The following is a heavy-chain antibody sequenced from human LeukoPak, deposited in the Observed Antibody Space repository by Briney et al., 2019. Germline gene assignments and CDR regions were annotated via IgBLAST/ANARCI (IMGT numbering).Heavy chain of an antibody. D-gene: IGHD2-21*02. CDR3: AVVPLAYCGGDCFWFYP. V-gene: IGHV4-59*01. J-gene: IGHJ5*02. Sequence: SETLSLTCTVSGGSLSSYYWSWIRQPPGKGLEWIGYVYNSGSTNYNPSLKSRVTISVDTAKIQLSLKLSPVTAPAKAMADCAVVPLAYCGGDCFWFYPWGQGNLFTVSS. CDR1: GGSLSSYY. CDR2: VYNSGST.